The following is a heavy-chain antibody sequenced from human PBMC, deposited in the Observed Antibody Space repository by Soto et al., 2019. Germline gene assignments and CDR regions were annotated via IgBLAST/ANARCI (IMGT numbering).Heavy chain of an antibody. J-gene: IGHJ4*02. Sequence: PSETLSLTCSVSGDSVTSDTYYWGWIRQPPGRGLESIGYFSYSENTYDNPSLKSRVTISVDSSKNHFSLNLNSVTAADSAIYYCVRGRGYSTGYFDYWGQGSQVTVSS. CDR2: FSYSENT. CDR3: VRGRGYSTGYFDY. V-gene: IGHV4-39*02. D-gene: IGHD3-3*01. CDR1: GDSVTSDTYY.